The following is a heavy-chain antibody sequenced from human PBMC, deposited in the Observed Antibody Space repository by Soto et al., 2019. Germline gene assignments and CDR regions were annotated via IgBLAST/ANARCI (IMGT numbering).Heavy chain of an antibody. CDR3: ARGSLRYLWFGDRRLQNWFDT. CDR2: INHSGST. V-gene: IGHV4-34*01. CDR1: GGSFSGYY. D-gene: IGHD3-10*01. J-gene: IGHJ5*02. Sequence: SETLSLTCAVYGGSFSGYYWSWIRQPPGKGLEWIGEINHSGSTNYNPSLKSRVTISVDTSKNQFSLKLSAVTAADTAVYYCARGSLRYLWFGDRRLQNWFDTWGQETLVT.